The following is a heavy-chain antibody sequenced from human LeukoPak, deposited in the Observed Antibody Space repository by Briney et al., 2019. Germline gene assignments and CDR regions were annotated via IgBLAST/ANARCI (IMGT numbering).Heavy chain of an antibody. J-gene: IGHJ4*02. Sequence: SETLSLTCTVSGGSISSSSYYWGWIRQPPGKGLEWIGSIYYSGSTYYNSSLKSRITISVDTSKNQFSLKLTSVTAADTAVYYCARDRWLGYWGQGTLVTVSS. CDR1: GGSISSSSYY. CDR3: ARDRWLGY. CDR2: IYYSGST. V-gene: IGHV4-39*02. D-gene: IGHD5-12*01.